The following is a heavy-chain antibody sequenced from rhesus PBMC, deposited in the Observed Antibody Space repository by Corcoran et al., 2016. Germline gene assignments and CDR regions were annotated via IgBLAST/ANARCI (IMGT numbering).Heavy chain of an antibody. CDR1: GGSISGYYL. Sequence: QVQLQESGPGVVKPSETLSLTCAVSGGSISGYYLWSWIRQPPGKGLEWIGYIYGSSTSTNYNPSLKSRVTISKDPSKNQFSLKLSSVTAADTAVYYCARGEQRLWYFDYWGQGVLVTVSS. V-gene: IGHV4S10*01. D-gene: IGHD6-31*01. CDR2: IYGSSTST. CDR3: ARGEQRLWYFDY. J-gene: IGHJ4*01.